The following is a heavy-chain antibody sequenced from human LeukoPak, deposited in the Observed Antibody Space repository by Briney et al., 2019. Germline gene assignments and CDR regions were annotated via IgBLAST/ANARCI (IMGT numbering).Heavy chain of an antibody. CDR1: GVSISISSYY. D-gene: IGHD2-15*01. CDR2: INHSGST. Sequence: SETLSLTCTVSGVSISISSYYWSWIRQAPGKGLEWIGEINHSGSTNYNPSLESRVTISVDTSKNQFSLKLSSVTAADTAVYYCATEPGYCSGGRCYGGWFDPWGQGTLVTVSS. J-gene: IGHJ5*02. CDR3: ATEPGYCSGGRCYGGWFDP. V-gene: IGHV4-39*07.